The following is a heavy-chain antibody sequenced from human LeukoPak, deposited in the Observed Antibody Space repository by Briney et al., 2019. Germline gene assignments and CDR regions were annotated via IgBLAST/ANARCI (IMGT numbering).Heavy chain of an antibody. Sequence: PGGSLRLSCAASGFTFSSYWMSWVRQAPGKGLEWIGEINHSGSTNYNPSLKSRVTISVDTSKNQFSLKLSSVTAADTAVYYCARVVLRKFDYRGQGTLVTVSS. D-gene: IGHD1-14*01. V-gene: IGHV4-34*01. J-gene: IGHJ4*02. CDR3: ARVVLRKFDY. CDR1: GFTFSSYW. CDR2: INHSGST.